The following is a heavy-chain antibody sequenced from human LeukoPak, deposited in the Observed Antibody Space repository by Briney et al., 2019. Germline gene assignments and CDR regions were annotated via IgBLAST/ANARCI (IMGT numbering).Heavy chain of an antibody. CDR3: ARVNGANDY. J-gene: IGHJ4*02. D-gene: IGHD4/OR15-4a*01. Sequence: GGSLRLSCAASGFTFSNYWMSWVRQAPGKGLEWVANIKHDGSAKYYVDSVQGRFTISRDNAKNSLYLQMNSPRAEDTAVFYCARVNGANDYWGQGTLVTVSS. V-gene: IGHV3-7*01. CDR2: IKHDGSAK. CDR1: GFTFSNYW.